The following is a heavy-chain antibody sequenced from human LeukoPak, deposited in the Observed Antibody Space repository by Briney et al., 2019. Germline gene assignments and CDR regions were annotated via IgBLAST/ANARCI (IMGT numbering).Heavy chain of an antibody. Sequence: PSGTLSLTCAVSGGSISSSNWWSWVRQPPGKGLEWIGYIYYSGSTYYNPSLKSRVTISVDTSKNQFSLKLSSVTAADTAVYYCARGEEELGYWGQGTLVTVSS. D-gene: IGHD3-10*01. CDR2: IYYSGST. CDR1: GGSISSSNW. CDR3: ARGEEELGY. V-gene: IGHV4-4*02. J-gene: IGHJ4*02.